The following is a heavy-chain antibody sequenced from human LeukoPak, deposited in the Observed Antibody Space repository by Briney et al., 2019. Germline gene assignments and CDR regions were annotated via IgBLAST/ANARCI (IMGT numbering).Heavy chain of an antibody. V-gene: IGHV3-23*01. D-gene: IGHD3-22*01. CDR2: ISGSGGST. J-gene: IGHJ3*02. CDR1: GFTFSSYS. CDR3: AKDGNYYDSSGYPDAFDI. Sequence: GGSLRLSCAASGFTFSSYSMNWVRQAPGKGLEWVSAISGSGGSTYYADSVKGRFTISRDNSKNTLYLQMNSLRAEDTAVYYCAKDGNYYDSSGYPDAFDIWGQGTMVTVSS.